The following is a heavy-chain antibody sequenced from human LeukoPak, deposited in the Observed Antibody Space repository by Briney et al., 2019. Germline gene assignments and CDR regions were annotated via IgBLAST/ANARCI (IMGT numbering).Heavy chain of an antibody. Sequence: SGGSLRLSCAASGFTFSSYAMHWVRQAPGKGLEWVAVISYDGSNKYYADSVKGRFTISRDNSKNTLYLQMNSLRAEDTAVYYCARDLIAAAGNNWFDPWGQGTLVTVSS. J-gene: IGHJ5*02. V-gene: IGHV3-30-3*01. CDR1: GFTFSSYA. D-gene: IGHD6-13*01. CDR3: ARDLIAAAGNNWFDP. CDR2: ISYDGSNK.